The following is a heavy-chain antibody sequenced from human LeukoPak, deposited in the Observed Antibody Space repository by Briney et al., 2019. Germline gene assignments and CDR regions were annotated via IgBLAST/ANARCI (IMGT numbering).Heavy chain of an antibody. Sequence: GGSLRLSCAASGFTFSSYSMNWVRQAPGKGLEWVSYISSSSSTIYYADSVKGRFTISRDNVKNSLYLQMNSLRAEDTAVYYCARVKTRRAPDYWGQGTLVTVS. CDR1: GFTFSSYS. CDR2: ISSSSSTI. V-gene: IGHV3-48*01. J-gene: IGHJ4*02. CDR3: ARVKTRRAPDY.